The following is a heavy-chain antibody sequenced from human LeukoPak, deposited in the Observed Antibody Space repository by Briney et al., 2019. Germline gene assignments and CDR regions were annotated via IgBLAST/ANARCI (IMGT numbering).Heavy chain of an antibody. Sequence: PGGSLRLSCAASGFTFSSYAMSWVRQAPGKGLEWVAVISYDGSNKYYADSVKGRFTISRDNSKNTLYLQMNSLRAEDTAVYYCARDRAYYYDSSGYYGCLDYWGQGTLVTVSS. CDR3: ARDRAYYYDSSGYYGCLDY. D-gene: IGHD3-22*01. CDR1: GFTFSSYA. CDR2: ISYDGSNK. J-gene: IGHJ4*02. V-gene: IGHV3-30-3*01.